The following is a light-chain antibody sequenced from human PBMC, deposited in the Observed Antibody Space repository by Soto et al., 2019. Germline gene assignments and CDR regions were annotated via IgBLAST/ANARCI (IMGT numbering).Light chain of an antibody. Sequence: PGDRVTLSCRASQTVSSSSLTWCQQKPGQAPRLLIYGTSTRATGIPARFSGSGSGTDFTLTISSLQPEDFAVYYCQQDYNLLTFGGGTKVEIK. J-gene: IGKJ4*01. CDR2: GTS. CDR1: QTVSSSS. V-gene: IGKV3D-7*01. CDR3: QQDYNLLT.